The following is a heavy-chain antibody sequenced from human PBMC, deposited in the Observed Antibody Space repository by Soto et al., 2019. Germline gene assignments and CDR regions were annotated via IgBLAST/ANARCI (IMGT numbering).Heavy chain of an antibody. J-gene: IGHJ4*02. CDR1: GFTFSHYA. Sequence: QVQLVESGGGVVQPGRSLRLSCAASGFTFSHYAMHWVRQAPGKGLEWVALMSYDGSNEYYADSVKGRFTISRDNSKNTLYLQMNSRRAEDTAVYYCAKDGRHNFDDWGQGTLVTVSS. CDR2: MSYDGSNE. V-gene: IGHV3-30*18. CDR3: AKDGRHNFDD.